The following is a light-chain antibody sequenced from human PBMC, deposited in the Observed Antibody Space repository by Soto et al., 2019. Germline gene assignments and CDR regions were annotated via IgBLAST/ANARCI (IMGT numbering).Light chain of an antibody. CDR1: SSDVGGYNY. J-gene: IGLJ3*02. V-gene: IGLV2-14*01. CDR3: SSYTSSSTPRV. CDR2: EVS. Sequence: QSALTQPASVSGSPGQSITISCTGTSSDVGGYNYVSWYQQHPGKAPKLMIYEVSNRPSGVSNRFSGSKSGNTASLTISGPQAEDEADYYYSSYTSSSTPRVFGGGTKLTVL.